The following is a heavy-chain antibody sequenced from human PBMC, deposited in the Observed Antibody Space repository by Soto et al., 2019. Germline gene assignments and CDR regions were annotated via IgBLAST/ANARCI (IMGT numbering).Heavy chain of an antibody. CDR2: ISPYNGNT. CDR3: AREMHWFDL. CDR1: RYTYNCNG. V-gene: IGHV1-18*01. J-gene: IGHJ5*02. Sequence: GVSVEASSEAPRYTYNCNGRWLARQSTGQGLEWMGWISPYNGNTNYAQKMQGRFTMTRDKSMSTAYMELKSMSSDYTAEYCFAREMHWFDLRGHGTSVTVSS.